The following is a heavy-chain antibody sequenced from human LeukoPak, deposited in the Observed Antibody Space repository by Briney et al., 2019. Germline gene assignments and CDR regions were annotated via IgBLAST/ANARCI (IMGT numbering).Heavy chain of an antibody. CDR3: ARDSATGNFDS. J-gene: IGHJ4*02. Sequence: PGGSLRLSCAASGFTFSSLWMHWVRHAPEKGLMWVSRISSDGSSTTYADSVRGRFSISRDNAKNTLYLQMNSLRAEDTAMYYCARDSATGNFDSWGQGTLVTVSS. CDR1: GFTFSSLW. CDR2: ISSDGSST. D-gene: IGHD3-10*01. V-gene: IGHV3-74*01.